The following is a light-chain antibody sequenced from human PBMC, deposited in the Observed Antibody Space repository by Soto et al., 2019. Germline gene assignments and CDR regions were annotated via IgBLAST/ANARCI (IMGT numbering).Light chain of an antibody. Sequence: LTQPPSASGSPGQSVTISCTGTSSDVGAYNYVSWYQQRPGKVPKLIIYEVSKRPSGVPDRFSGSKSGNTASLTVSGLQAEDEADYYCSSYAGSNNLGVFGTGTKVTVL. CDR3: SSYAGSNNLGV. CDR1: SSDVGAYNY. CDR2: EVS. V-gene: IGLV2-8*01. J-gene: IGLJ1*01.